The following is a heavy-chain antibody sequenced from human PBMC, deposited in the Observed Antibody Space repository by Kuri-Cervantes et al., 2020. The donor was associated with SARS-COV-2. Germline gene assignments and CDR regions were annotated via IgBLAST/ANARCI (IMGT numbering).Heavy chain of an antibody. Sequence: ETLSLTCAASGFTFSSYSMNWVRQAPGKGLEWVSSISSSSSYIYYADSVKGPFTISRDNAKNSLYLQMNSLRAEDTAVYYCAIIESSSDYYYYYGMDVWGQGTTVTVSS. V-gene: IGHV3-21*01. J-gene: IGHJ6*02. CDR1: GFTFSSYS. CDR2: ISSSSSYI. CDR3: AIIESSSDYYYYYGMDV. D-gene: IGHD3-10*01.